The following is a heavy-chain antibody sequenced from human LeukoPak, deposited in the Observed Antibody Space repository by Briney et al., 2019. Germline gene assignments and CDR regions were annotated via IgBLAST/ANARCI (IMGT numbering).Heavy chain of an antibody. V-gene: IGHV1-2*02. CDR1: GYTFTGYY. J-gene: IGHJ4*02. CDR3: ARVNGIDYYGSGSYTSIDY. D-gene: IGHD3-10*01. Sequence: GASVKVSCKASGYTFTGYYMHWVRQAPGQGLEWMGWINPNSGGTNYAQKFQGRVTMTRDTSISTAYMELSRLRSDDTAVYYCARVNGIDYYGSGSYTSIDYWGQGTLVTVSS. CDR2: INPNSGGT.